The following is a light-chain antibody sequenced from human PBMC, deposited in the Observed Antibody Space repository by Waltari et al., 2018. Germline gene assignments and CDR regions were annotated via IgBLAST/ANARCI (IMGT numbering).Light chain of an antibody. CDR1: QGVSNW. J-gene: IGKJ4*01. V-gene: IGKV1-12*01. Sequence: DIQMTQSPSSVSASVGDRVTITCRASQGVSNWLAWYQQKPGKAPELLIYAASILQSGIPSRFSGGGSGTDFTLTITSLQPEDFATYYCQQANSFPLTFGGGTRVETK. CDR3: QQANSFPLT. CDR2: AAS.